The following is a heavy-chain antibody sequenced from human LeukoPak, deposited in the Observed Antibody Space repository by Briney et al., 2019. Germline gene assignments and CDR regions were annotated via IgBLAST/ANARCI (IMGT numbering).Heavy chain of an antibody. V-gene: IGHV3-30*02. CDR3: ATHCSGTTCHRDY. CDR1: GFTFSSSA. D-gene: IGHD2-2*01. Sequence: PGGSLRLSCAASGFTFSSSAMHWVRQAPGKGLECVAFIQSDGSYKHYSDSVKGRFTISGDNSKNTLYLEMNSLRVVDTGVYYCATHCSGTTCHRDYWGQGTLATVSS. CDR2: IQSDGSYK. J-gene: IGHJ4*02.